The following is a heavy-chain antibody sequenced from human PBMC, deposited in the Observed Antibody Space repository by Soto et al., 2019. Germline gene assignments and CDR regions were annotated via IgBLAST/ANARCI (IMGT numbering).Heavy chain of an antibody. D-gene: IGHD3-9*01. CDR1: GYTFTSYD. V-gene: IGHV1-8*01. J-gene: IGHJ3*02. Sequence: ASVKVSCKASGYTFTSYDINWVRQATGQGLEWMGWMNPNSGNTGYAQKFQGRVTMTRNTSISTAYMELSSLRSEDTAVYYCARYSTDYDILTGYYVDAFDIWGQGTMVTVSS. CDR2: MNPNSGNT. CDR3: ARYSTDYDILTGYYVDAFDI.